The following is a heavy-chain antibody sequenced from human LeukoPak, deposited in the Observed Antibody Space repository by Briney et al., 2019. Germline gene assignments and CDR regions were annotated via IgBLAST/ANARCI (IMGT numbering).Heavy chain of an antibody. J-gene: IGHJ4*02. CDR2: ISAYNGNT. Sequence: ASVKVSCKASGYTFTSYGISWVRHAPGQGLEWMGWISAYNGNTNYAQKLQGRVTMTTDTSTSTAYMELRSLRSDDTAVYYCARDAYYYDSSGYYYPRDYWGQGTLVTVSS. D-gene: IGHD3-22*01. CDR3: ARDAYYYDSSGYYYPRDY. CDR1: GYTFTSYG. V-gene: IGHV1-18*01.